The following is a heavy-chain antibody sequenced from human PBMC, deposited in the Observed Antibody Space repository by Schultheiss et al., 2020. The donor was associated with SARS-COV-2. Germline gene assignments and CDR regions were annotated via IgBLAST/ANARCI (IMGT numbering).Heavy chain of an antibody. D-gene: IGHD3-22*01. V-gene: IGHV3-48*01. CDR3: VKQEYYYDGSGWPERWFDP. J-gene: IGHJ5*02. Sequence: GESLKISCSASGFTFSSYAMHWVRQAPGKGLEWLSYISTSSTTTYYADSVKGRFTISRDNSKNTLYLQMNSLRAEDTAVYYCVKQEYYYDGSGWPERWFDPWGQGTLVTVSS. CDR2: ISTSSTTT. CDR1: GFTFSSYA.